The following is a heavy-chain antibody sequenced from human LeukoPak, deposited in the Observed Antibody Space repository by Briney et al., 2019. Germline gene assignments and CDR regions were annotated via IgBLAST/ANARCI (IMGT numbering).Heavy chain of an antibody. D-gene: IGHD1-1*01. CDR1: GFTLSTYW. V-gene: IGHV3-7*01. Sequence: GGSLRLSCAASGFTLSTYWMTWVRQTPGKGLEWVANIAPDGSLKYYVDSVKGRFTISRDNAKNSLYLQMNSLRAEDTAVYYCARDQDISLATDMWYGAFDIWGQGTMVTVSS. J-gene: IGHJ3*02. CDR3: ARDQDISLATDMWYGAFDI. CDR2: IAPDGSLK.